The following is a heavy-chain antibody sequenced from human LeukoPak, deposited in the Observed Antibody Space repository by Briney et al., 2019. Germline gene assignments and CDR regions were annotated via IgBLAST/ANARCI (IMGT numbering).Heavy chain of an antibody. CDR3: ARAVQLWPYIDY. Sequence: SETLSLTCTVSGGSISSYYWGWIRQPPGKGLEWIGSIYHSGSTYYNPSLKSRVTISVDTSKDQFSLKLSSVTAADTAVYYCARAVQLWPYIDYWGQGTLVTVSS. CDR1: GGSISSYY. V-gene: IGHV4-38-2*02. J-gene: IGHJ4*02. D-gene: IGHD5-18*01. CDR2: IYHSGST.